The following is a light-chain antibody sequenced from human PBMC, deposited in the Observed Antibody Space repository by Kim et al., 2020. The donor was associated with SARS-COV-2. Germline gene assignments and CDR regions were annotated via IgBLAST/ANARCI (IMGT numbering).Light chain of an antibody. V-gene: IGKV1-5*03. J-gene: IGKJ2*01. CDR1: QSINSW. CDR3: QQYNSYPYT. Sequence: DIQMTQSPSTLSASVGDRVTITCRASQSINSWLAWYQQKPGKAPKVLIYKASTLESGVPSRYSGSGSGTEFTLTISSLQPDDFATYYCQQYNSYPYTVGQATTLEI. CDR2: KAS.